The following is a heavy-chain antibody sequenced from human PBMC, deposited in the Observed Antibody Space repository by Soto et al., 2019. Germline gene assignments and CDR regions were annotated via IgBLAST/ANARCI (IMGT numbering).Heavy chain of an antibody. CDR2: MNPNSGNT. CDR3: ARVFYYDILTGYLADYYGMDV. J-gene: IGHJ6*02. Sequence: ASVKVSCKASGYTFTSYDINWVRQATGQGIEWMGWMNPNSGNTGYAQKFQGRVTMTRNTSISTAYMELSSLRSEDTTVYYCARVFYYDILTGYLADYYGMDVWGQGTTVTVSS. D-gene: IGHD3-9*01. CDR1: GYTFTSYD. V-gene: IGHV1-8*01.